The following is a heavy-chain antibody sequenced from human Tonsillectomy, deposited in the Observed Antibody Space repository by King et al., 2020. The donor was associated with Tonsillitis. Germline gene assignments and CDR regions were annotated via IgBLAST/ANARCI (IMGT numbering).Heavy chain of an antibody. CDR3: ARDLSGYDYGQRGDAFDI. D-gene: IGHD5-12*01. CDR1: GYTFTAT. CDR2: STLNSGGT. Sequence: VQLVESGAEVKKPGASVKVSCKASGYTFTATICTGCDRPLDKGLSGWDGSTLNSGGTNYAQKFQGRVTMTRDTSISTAYMELSRLRSDDTAVYYCARDLSGYDYGQRGDAFDIWGQGTMVTVSS. J-gene: IGHJ3*02. V-gene: IGHV1-2*02.